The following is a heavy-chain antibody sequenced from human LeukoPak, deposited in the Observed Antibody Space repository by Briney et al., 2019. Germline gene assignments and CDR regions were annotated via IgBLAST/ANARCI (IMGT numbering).Heavy chain of an antibody. CDR1: GGSISSGDYY. CDR3: ARRSYSSLAFDI. J-gene: IGHJ3*02. V-gene: IGHV4-30-4*01. CDR2: IYYSGST. Sequence: SETLSLTCTVSGGSISSGDYYWSWIRQPPGKGLEWIGYIYYSGSTYYNPSLKSRVTISVDTSKNQFSLKLSSVTAADTAVYYCARRSYSSLAFDIWGQGTMVTVSS. D-gene: IGHD5-18*01.